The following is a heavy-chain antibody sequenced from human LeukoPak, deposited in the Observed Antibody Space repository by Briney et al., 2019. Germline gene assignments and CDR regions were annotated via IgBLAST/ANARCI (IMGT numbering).Heavy chain of an antibody. J-gene: IGHJ1*01. D-gene: IGHD3-9*01. CDR3: AIKQRPAYDILTGYYPQYFQH. CDR1: GGSISSYY. CDR2: IYYSGST. V-gene: IGHV4-59*01. Sequence: SDTLSLTFTVSGGSISSYYWSWIQQPPGKGLDKIGNIYYSGSTNYNPSLKSRVTISVHTSKNQFSLKLSSVTAADTAVYYFAIKQRPAYDILTGYYPQYFQHWGQGTLVTVSS.